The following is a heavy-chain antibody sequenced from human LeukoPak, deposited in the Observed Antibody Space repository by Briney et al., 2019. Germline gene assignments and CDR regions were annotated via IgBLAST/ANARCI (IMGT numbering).Heavy chain of an antibody. CDR1: GYTFTSYD. J-gene: IGHJ3*02. Sequence: ASVKVSCRASGYTFTSYDINWVRQATGQGLEWMGWMNPNSGNTGYAQKFQGRVTMTRNTSISTAYMELSSLRSEDTAVYYCAGEAVAGHDAFDIWGQGTMVTVSS. D-gene: IGHD6-19*01. V-gene: IGHV1-8*01. CDR2: MNPNSGNT. CDR3: AGEAVAGHDAFDI.